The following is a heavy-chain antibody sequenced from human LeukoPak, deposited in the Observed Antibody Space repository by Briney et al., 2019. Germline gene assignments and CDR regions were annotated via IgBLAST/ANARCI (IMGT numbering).Heavy chain of an antibody. CDR3: ARDVSSRGYLGSIPLYNWFDP. J-gene: IGHJ5*02. V-gene: IGHV4-4*07. D-gene: IGHD3-22*01. CDR1: GASISSYC. Sequence: SETLSLTCTVSGASISSYCWSWIRQPAGKGLEWIGRIYTSGSTSGTTNYNPSLKSRLTISVDTSRNQFSLKVNSVTAADTAVYYCARDVSSRGYLGSIPLYNWFDPWGQGTLVTVSS. CDR2: IYTSGSTSGTT.